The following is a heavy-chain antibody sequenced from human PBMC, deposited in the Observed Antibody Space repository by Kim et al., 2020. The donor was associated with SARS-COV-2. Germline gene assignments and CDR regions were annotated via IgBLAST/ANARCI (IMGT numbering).Heavy chain of an antibody. D-gene: IGHD1-26*01. Sequence: ASVKVSCKASGYTFTSYAMNWVRQAPGQGLEWMGWINTNTGNPTYAQGFTGRFVFSLDTSVSTAYLQISSLKAEDTAVYYCARDRPAPGVGATPGVYYYGMDVWGQGTTVTVSS. CDR3: ARDRPAPGVGATPGVYYYGMDV. CDR2: INTNTGNP. CDR1: GYTFTSYA. V-gene: IGHV7-4-1*02. J-gene: IGHJ6*02.